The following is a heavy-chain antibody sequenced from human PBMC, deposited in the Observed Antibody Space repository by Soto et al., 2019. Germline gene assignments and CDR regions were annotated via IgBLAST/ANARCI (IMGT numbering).Heavy chain of an antibody. CDR1: GGSVNSGNYY. CDR2: MSHSGGT. D-gene: IGHD2-21*02. Sequence: QVQLQQWGAGLLKPSETLSLTCAVYGGSVNSGNYYWSWIRQPPGKGLEWIGEMSHSGGTHFNPSLKSRVTISVDKAKNQCSLKMSSVTAADTALYYCARVERGTATAVVDAFDIWGPGTLVTVSS. V-gene: IGHV4-34*01. CDR3: ARVERGTATAVVDAFDI. J-gene: IGHJ3*02.